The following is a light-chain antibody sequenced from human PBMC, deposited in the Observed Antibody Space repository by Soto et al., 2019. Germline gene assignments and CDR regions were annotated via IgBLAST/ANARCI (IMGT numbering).Light chain of an antibody. Sequence: DLPMTQSPSSLSASVGDRVTITCRASQRVDIYLNWYQHTPGKAPKLLIYTASSLRTGVPSRFSGTGSGTDFTLTIGSLQPEDFATYYCQQSYSPPYTFGQGTKLEIK. CDR3: QQSYSPPYT. CDR1: QRVDIY. J-gene: IGKJ2*01. CDR2: TAS. V-gene: IGKV1-39*01.